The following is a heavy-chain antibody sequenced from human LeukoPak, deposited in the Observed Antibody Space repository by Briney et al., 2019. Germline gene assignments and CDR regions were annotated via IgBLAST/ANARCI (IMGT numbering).Heavy chain of an antibody. Sequence: GGSLRLSCAASGFNFSSYSMNLVRQAPGKGLEWVSSISSSSSFRYYADSVKGRFTISRDNAKNSLYLQMNSLRAEDTAVYYCARESSGYFYWGQGTLVTVST. CDR3: ARESSGYFY. V-gene: IGHV3-21*01. J-gene: IGHJ4*02. CDR2: ISSSSSFR. D-gene: IGHD3-22*01. CDR1: GFNFSSYS.